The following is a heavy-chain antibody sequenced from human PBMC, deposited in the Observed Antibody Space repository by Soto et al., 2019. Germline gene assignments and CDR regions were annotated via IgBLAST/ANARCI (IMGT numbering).Heavy chain of an antibody. D-gene: IGHD3-10*01. J-gene: IGHJ6*02. CDR1: GFTFSIYA. V-gene: IGHV3-23*01. Sequence: GGSLRLSCAASGFTFSIYAMSWVRQAPGKGLEWVSGISGSGGSTYYADSVKGRFTISRDNAKNSLYLQMNSLRAEDTAVYYCARERFDPTNYYYGMDVWGQGTTVTVSS. CDR2: ISGSGGST. CDR3: ARERFDPTNYYYGMDV.